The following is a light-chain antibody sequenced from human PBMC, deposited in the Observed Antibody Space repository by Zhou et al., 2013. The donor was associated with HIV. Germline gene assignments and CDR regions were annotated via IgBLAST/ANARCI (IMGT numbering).Light chain of an antibody. V-gene: IGKV3-20*01. CDR2: GAS. CDR1: QSVSSY. CDR3: QQYDTSGGLLT. J-gene: IGKJ4*01. Sequence: EIVLTQSPATLSLSPGERATLSCRASQSVSSYLAWYQQKPGQAPRLLVYGASGRASGIPNRFSGSGSGSDFTLTISRLEPEDFAVYYCQQYDTSGGLLTFGGGTKVEIK.